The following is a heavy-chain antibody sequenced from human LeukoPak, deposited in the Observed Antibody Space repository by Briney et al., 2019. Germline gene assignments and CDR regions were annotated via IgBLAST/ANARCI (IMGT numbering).Heavy chain of an antibody. V-gene: IGHV3-30-3*01. CDR1: GFTFSSYA. CDR2: ISYDESNK. Sequence: GGSLRLSCAASGFTFSSYAMSSVRQAPGKGLEWVAVISYDESNKYYADSVKGRFTISRDNSKNTLYLQMNSLRAEDTAVYYCAKDLNWGGRWGQGTLVTVSS. D-gene: IGHD7-27*01. J-gene: IGHJ4*02. CDR3: AKDLNWGGR.